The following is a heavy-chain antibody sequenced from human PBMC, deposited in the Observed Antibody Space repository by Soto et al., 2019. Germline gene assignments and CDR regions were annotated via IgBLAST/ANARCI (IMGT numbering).Heavy chain of an antibody. V-gene: IGHV5-10-1*01. J-gene: IGHJ6*02. D-gene: IGHD2-2*01. Sequence: GEPLKISCKGSGYSFTSYWISWVRQMPGKGLEWMGRIDPSDSYTNYSPSFQGHVTISADKSISTAYLQWSSLKASDTAMYYCARRFKGYPSPMDVWGQGTTVTVSS. CDR3: ARRFKGYPSPMDV. CDR2: IDPSDSYT. CDR1: GYSFTSYW.